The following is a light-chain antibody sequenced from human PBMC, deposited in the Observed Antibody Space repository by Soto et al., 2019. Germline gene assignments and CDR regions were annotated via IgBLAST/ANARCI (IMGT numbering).Light chain of an antibody. CDR3: AAWDDSLNGLYV. V-gene: IGLV1-44*01. CDR2: SNN. Sequence: QSVLTQPPSASGTPGQRVTISCSGSSSNIGSNTVNWYQQLPGTAPKLLIYSNNQRPSGVPDRFSDSKSGTSASLAISGLQSEDEADYYCAAWDDSLNGLYVFGTGTKVTDL. J-gene: IGLJ1*01. CDR1: SSNIGSNT.